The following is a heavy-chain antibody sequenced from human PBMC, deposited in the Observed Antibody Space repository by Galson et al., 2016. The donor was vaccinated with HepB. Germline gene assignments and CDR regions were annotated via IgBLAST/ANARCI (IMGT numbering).Heavy chain of an antibody. Sequence: SVKVSCKASGYTFTTYGISWVRQAPGQGLEWVGWIRVYDGDTKYAQKLQGRVTMSTDSSTSTAYLELRSLRSDDTAIYYCARVNCCGDCDPYHYYAMDVWGQGTTVTVSS. CDR1: GYTFTTYG. D-gene: IGHD2-21*01. CDR2: IRVYDGDT. V-gene: IGHV1-18*01. CDR3: ARVNCCGDCDPYHYYAMDV. J-gene: IGHJ6*02.